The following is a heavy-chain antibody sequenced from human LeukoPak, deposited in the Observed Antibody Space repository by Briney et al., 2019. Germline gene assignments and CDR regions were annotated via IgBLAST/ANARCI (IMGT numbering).Heavy chain of an antibody. CDR2: INWNGGST. CDR3: ARAHHSSGYYYNFDY. D-gene: IGHD3-22*01. Sequence: GGSLRLSCAASGFTFDDYGMSWVRQAPGKGLEWVSGINWNGGSTGYADSVKGRFTISRDNAKNSLYLQTNSLRAEDTALYYCARAHHSSGYYYNFDYWGQGTLVTVSS. J-gene: IGHJ4*02. CDR1: GFTFDDYG. V-gene: IGHV3-20*04.